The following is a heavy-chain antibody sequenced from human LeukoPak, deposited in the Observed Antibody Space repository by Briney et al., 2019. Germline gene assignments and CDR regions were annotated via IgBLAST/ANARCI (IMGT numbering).Heavy chain of an antibody. V-gene: IGHV3-21*01. Sequence: GGSLRLSCAASGFTFSSYSMNWVRQAPGKGLEWVSSISSSSSYIYYADSVKGRFTISRDNAKNSLYLQMNSLRAVDTAVYYCARGPGYSYGYDYWGQGTLVTVSS. CDR1: GFTFSSYS. CDR2: ISSSSSYI. J-gene: IGHJ4*02. D-gene: IGHD5-18*01. CDR3: ARGPGYSYGYDY.